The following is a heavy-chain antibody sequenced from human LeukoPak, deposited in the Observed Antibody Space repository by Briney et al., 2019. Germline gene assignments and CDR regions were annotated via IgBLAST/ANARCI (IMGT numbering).Heavy chain of an antibody. CDR2: ISGTGSST. CDR3: AKASVAIPQYCNS. V-gene: IGHV3-23*01. CDR1: GFTFGNYD. Sequence: GGSLRLSCEASGFTFGNYDMNWVRQAPGKGLEWVSTISGTGSSTYYADSAKGRFTISRDNSKDTLFLQLNSLTAADTAMYFCAKASVAIPQYCNSWGQGTLVTVSS. J-gene: IGHJ5*02. D-gene: IGHD2-2*02.